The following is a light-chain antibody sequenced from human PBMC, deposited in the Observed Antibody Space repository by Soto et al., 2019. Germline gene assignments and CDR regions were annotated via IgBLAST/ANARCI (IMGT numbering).Light chain of an antibody. CDR3: QQYGSTPLT. CDR1: QSVSRNY. CDR2: GAS. Sequence: EIVLTQSPGTLSLSPGGRATLSCRASQSVSRNYVAWYQQKPGQSPRLLIYGASNRASGIPDRFSGSASGADFTLSSARLEPEDFAMYDCQQYGSTPLTVGGGTKVEIK. J-gene: IGKJ4*01. V-gene: IGKV3-20*01.